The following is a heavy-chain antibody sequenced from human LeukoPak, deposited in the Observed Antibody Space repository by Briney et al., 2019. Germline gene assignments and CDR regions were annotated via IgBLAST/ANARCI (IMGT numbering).Heavy chain of an antibody. CDR3: AKDFPITMVRGVINSFDY. V-gene: IGHV4-59*01. J-gene: IGHJ4*02. CDR1: GGSINNYY. D-gene: IGHD3-10*01. Sequence: SETLSLTCTVSGGSINNYYWSWIRQPPGKGLEWIGYIYYSGSTNYNPSLKSRVTISVDTSKNQFSLKLSSVTAADTAVYYCAKDFPITMVRGVINSFDYWGQGTLVTVPS. CDR2: IYYSGST.